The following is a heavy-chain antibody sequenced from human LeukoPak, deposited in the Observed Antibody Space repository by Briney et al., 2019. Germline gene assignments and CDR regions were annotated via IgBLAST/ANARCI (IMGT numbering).Heavy chain of an antibody. CDR2: INPNSGGT. D-gene: IGHD3-9*01. CDR3: ARVYDILTGYYSVGY. J-gene: IGHJ4*02. CDR1: GGTFSSYA. Sequence: ASVKVSCKASGGTFSSYAISWVRQAPGQGLEWMGWINPNSGGTNYAQKFQGRVTMTRDTSISTAYMELSRLRSDDTAVYYCARVYDILTGYYSVGYWGQGTLVTVSS. V-gene: IGHV1-2*02.